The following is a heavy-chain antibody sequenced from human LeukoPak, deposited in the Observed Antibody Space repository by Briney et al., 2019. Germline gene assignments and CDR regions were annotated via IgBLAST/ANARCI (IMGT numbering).Heavy chain of an antibody. CDR1: GFTFSSYA. J-gene: IGHJ4*02. Sequence: PGGSLRLSCAASGFTFSSYAMHWVRQAPGKGLEWVAVISYDGSNKYYADSVKGRFTISRDNSKNTLYLQMNSLRAEDTAVYYCAKGISVGGQGTLVTVSS. V-gene: IGHV3-30-3*01. CDR3: AKGISV. CDR2: ISYDGSNK. D-gene: IGHD2-15*01.